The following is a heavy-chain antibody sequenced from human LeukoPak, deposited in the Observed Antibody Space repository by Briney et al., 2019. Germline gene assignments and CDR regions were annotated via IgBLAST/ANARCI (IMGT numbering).Heavy chain of an antibody. CDR1: GGSISHYH. CDR3: ARLSAAVHLGAFDL. Sequence: PSETLSLTCTVSGGSISHYHWSWIRQSPGKGLKWIGYIYYSGSTNYNPSLKSRVTISVDTSKNQFSLKLSSVTAADTAVYYCARLSAAVHLGAFDLWGQGTMVTVSS. CDR2: IYYSGST. J-gene: IGHJ3*01. V-gene: IGHV4-59*01. D-gene: IGHD3-3*01.